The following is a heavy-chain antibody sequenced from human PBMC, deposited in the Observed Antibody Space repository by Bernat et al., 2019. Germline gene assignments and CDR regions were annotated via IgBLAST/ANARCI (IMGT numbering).Heavy chain of an antibody. Sequence: EVQLVESGGGLVQPGGSLRVSCAASGFSFSSYWMHWVRQAPGEGLVWASCINGDGVRTRDADSVKGRFTISRDNAKDTLYLQMNSLRAEDTAVYYCARGSASAWTDDAFDIWGQGTVVTVSS. CDR2: INGDGVRT. CDR3: ARGSASAWTDDAFDI. CDR1: GFSFSSYW. J-gene: IGHJ3*02. V-gene: IGHV3-74*01. D-gene: IGHD6-19*01.